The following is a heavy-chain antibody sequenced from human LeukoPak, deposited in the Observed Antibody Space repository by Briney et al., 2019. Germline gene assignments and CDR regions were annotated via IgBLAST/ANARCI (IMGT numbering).Heavy chain of an antibody. J-gene: IGHJ4*02. CDR3: ARRGTPGANDLDY. V-gene: IGHV3-48*04. CDR2: ISSGSGTI. D-gene: IGHD4/OR15-4a*01. CDR1: GFTFSSYA. Sequence: PGGSLRLSRAASGFTFSSYAMSWVRQAPGKGLEWVSYISSGSGTIYYADSVEGRFTISRDNAKNSLYLQMNSLRAEDTALYYCARRGTPGANDLDYWGQGILVSVSS.